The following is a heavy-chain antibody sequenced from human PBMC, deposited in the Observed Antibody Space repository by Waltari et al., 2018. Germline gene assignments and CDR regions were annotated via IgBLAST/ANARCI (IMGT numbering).Heavy chain of an antibody. D-gene: IGHD4-17*01. V-gene: IGHV4-34*01. Sequence: QVQLQQWGAGLLKPSETLSLTCAVYGGSFSGYYWSWIRQPPGKGLEWIGEINHSGSTNYNPSLKSRVTISVDTSKNQFSLKLSSVTAADMALYYCARHMTTVTTSSFDYWGQGALVTVSS. CDR1: GGSFSGYY. CDR3: ARHMTTVTTSSFDY. J-gene: IGHJ4*02. CDR2: INHSGST.